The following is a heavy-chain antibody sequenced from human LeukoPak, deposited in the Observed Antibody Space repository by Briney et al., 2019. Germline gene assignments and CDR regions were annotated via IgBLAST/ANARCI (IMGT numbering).Heavy chain of an antibody. CDR1: GFTFSSYS. J-gene: IGHJ4*02. V-gene: IGHV3-48*04. D-gene: IGHD3-22*01. CDR2: ISSSSSTI. CDR3: AKDTGGAYYDSSGFDY. Sequence: GGSLRLSCAASGFTFSSYSMNWVRQAPGKGLEWVSYISSSSSTIYYADSVKGRFTTSRDNAKNSLYLQMNSLRAEDTALYYCAKDTGGAYYDSSGFDYWGQGTLVTVSS.